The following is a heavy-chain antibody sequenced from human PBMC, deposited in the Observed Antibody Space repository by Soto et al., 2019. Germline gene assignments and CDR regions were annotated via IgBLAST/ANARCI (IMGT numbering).Heavy chain of an antibody. CDR1: GGSISSSSYY. V-gene: IGHV4-39*01. J-gene: IGHJ6*02. Sequence: QLQLQESGPGLVKPSETLSLTCTVSGGSISSSSYYWGWIRQPPGKGLEWIGSIYYSGSTYYNPSLKSRVTISVDTSKNQFSLKLSSVTAADTAVYYCARRLYSSSWYYYYYGMDVWGQGTTVTVSS. CDR2: IYYSGST. D-gene: IGHD6-13*01. CDR3: ARRLYSSSWYYYYYGMDV.